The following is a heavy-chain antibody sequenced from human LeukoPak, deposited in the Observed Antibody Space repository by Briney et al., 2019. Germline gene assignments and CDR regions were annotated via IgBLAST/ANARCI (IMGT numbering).Heavy chain of an antibody. Sequence: PGGSLRLSCAASGFTFSSYEMNWVRQAPGKGLEWVSGINWNGGSTGYADSVKGRFTISRDNAKNSLYLQMNSLRAEDTALYYCARVRSGGVIVFDYWGQGTLVTVSS. CDR3: ARVRSGGVIVFDY. CDR2: INWNGGST. J-gene: IGHJ4*02. V-gene: IGHV3-20*04. CDR1: GFTFSSYE. D-gene: IGHD3-16*02.